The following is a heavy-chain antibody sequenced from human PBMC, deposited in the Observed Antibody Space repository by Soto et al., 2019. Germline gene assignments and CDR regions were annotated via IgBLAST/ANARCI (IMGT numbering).Heavy chain of an antibody. Sequence: LRLSCAASGFTFSSYGMHWVRQAPGKGLEWVAVISYDGSNKYYADSVKGRFTISRDNSKNTLYLQMNSLRAEDTAVYYCAKDQPYYYDSSGYRSLDYWGQGTLVTVSS. V-gene: IGHV3-30*18. CDR2: ISYDGSNK. CDR3: AKDQPYYYDSSGYRSLDY. D-gene: IGHD3-22*01. CDR1: GFTFSSYG. J-gene: IGHJ4*02.